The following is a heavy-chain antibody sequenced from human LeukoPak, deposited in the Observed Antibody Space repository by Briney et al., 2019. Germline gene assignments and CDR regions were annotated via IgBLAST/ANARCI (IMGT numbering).Heavy chain of an antibody. Sequence: ASVKVSCKASGYTFTSYGISWVRQAPGQGLEWMGWISAYNGNTNYAQKLQGRVTMTTDTSTSTAYMELRSLRSDDTAVYYCARVGVEYYYGSSGYDFDYWGQGTLVTVSS. J-gene: IGHJ4*02. CDR3: ARVGVEYYYGSSGYDFDY. D-gene: IGHD3-22*01. CDR2: ISAYNGNT. V-gene: IGHV1-18*01. CDR1: GYTFTSYG.